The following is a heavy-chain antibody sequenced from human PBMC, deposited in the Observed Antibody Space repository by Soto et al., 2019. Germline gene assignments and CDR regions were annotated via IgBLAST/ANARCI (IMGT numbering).Heavy chain of an antibody. CDR1: GFTYGSFG. Sequence: QVQLVQSGVEVKKPGASVKVSCKASGFTYGSFGFNWVRQAPGQGLEWMGRISSYNGDTHDAQKFRGRGTMSTDPSTATAYRELRSLRSDDTAIYFCAGHYSIAGFDYWGQGTLVTVSS. CDR3: AGHYSIAGFDY. D-gene: IGHD6-13*01. V-gene: IGHV1-18*04. CDR2: ISSYNGDT. J-gene: IGHJ4*02.